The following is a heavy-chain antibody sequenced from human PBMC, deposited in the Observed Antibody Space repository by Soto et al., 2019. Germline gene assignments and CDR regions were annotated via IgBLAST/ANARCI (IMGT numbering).Heavy chain of an antibody. V-gene: IGHV1-69*12. Sequence: QFQLVQSGAEVKKPGSSVNVTCKASGGSLNSFALSWMRQAPGQGLEWMGGIIPVFGTTKYAERFQGRVTITAAESPSTAYLQLSIVATEDTAVYECAREKGAIFGVVYDAVDIWGQGKLVTASS. CDR2: IIPVFGTT. D-gene: IGHD3-3*01. CDR1: GGSLNSFA. CDR3: AREKGAIFGVVYDAVDI. J-gene: IGHJ3*02.